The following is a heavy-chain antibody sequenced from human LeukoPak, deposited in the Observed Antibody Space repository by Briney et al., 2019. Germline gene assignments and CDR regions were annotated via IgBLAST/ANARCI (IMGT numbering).Heavy chain of an antibody. V-gene: IGHV3-23*01. CDR2: VTSGAGT. CDR1: GFPLRYYG. Sequence: PGGSLRLSCAASGFPLRYYGISWVRQAPGKGLEWVSSVTSGAGTYYGDSVKGRFTISRDNSKNTLYLQMNSLRAEDTAIYYCAKDGDYYGSGSYPPSFDYWGQGALVTVSS. J-gene: IGHJ4*02. D-gene: IGHD3-10*01. CDR3: AKDGDYYGSGSYPPSFDY.